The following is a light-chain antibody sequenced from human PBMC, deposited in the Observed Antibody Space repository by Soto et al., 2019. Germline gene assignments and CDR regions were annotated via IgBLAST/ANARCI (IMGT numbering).Light chain of an antibody. CDR1: QSVHNNY. J-gene: IGKJ2*01. CDR3: HLYNRSPYN. Sequence: EIVLTQSPGTLSLSPGERVTLSCRASQSVHNNYLAWYQQKPGQAPRLLIYGASTRATGISDRFSGSGSGTDFTLTISRLEPEDVGVFYYHLYNRSPYNFGQGTKLEIK. V-gene: IGKV3-20*01. CDR2: GAS.